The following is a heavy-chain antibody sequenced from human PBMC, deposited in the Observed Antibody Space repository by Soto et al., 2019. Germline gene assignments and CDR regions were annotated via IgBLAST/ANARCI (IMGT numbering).Heavy chain of an antibody. CDR1: GITFSTYA. Sequence: PGGSLRLSCAASGITFSTYAMSWVRQAPGKGLEWVSAISGSGGSTYYADSVKGRFTISRDNSKNTLYLQMNSLRAEDTAVYYCAKDGPSDSSGYPLDYWGQGTLVTVSS. J-gene: IGHJ4*02. CDR2: ISGSGGST. V-gene: IGHV3-23*01. CDR3: AKDGPSDSSGYPLDY. D-gene: IGHD3-22*01.